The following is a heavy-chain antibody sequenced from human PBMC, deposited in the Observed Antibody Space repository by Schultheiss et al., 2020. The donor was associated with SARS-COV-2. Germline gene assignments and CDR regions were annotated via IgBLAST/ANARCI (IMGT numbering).Heavy chain of an antibody. CDR1: GGSISIYY. D-gene: IGHD2/OR15-2a*01. J-gene: IGHJ6*02. CDR3: ARVNSRYYYYGMDV. V-gene: IGHV4-59*01. CDR2: IYYSGST. Sequence: SETLSLTCTVSGGSISIYYWSWIRQPPGKGLEWIGYIYYSGSTNYNPSLKSRVTISVDTSKNQFSLKLSSVTAADTAVYYCARVNSRYYYYGMDVWGQGTTVTVSS.